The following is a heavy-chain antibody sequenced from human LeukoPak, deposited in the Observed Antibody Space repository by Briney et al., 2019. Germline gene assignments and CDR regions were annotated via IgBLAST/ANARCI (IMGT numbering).Heavy chain of an antibody. Sequence: SETLSLTCTVSGGSISSGGYYWGWIRQHPGKGLEWIGYIYYSGSTYYNPSLKSRVTISVDTSKNQFSLKLSSVTAADTAVYYCARGLDYDSSGYQFDYWGQGTLVTVSS. D-gene: IGHD3-22*01. CDR1: GGSISSGGYY. CDR2: IYYSGST. V-gene: IGHV4-31*03. J-gene: IGHJ4*02. CDR3: ARGLDYDSSGYQFDY.